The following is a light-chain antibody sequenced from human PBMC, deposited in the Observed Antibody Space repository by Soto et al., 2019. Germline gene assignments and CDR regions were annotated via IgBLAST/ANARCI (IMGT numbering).Light chain of an antibody. CDR2: ENN. CDR3: QSYDSDFVV. CDR1: SGSIANNY. Sequence: NIMLTQPHSMSESPGKTLSISCTRSSGSIANNYVQWYQQRPGSAPTTVIYENNQRLSGVPDRFSGSTDGSSNSASLTISGLQTEDEADYYCQSYDSDFVVFGGGTKLTVL. V-gene: IGLV6-57*04. J-gene: IGLJ2*01.